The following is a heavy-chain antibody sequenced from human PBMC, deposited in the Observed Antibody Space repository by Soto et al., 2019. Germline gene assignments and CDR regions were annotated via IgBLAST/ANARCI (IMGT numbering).Heavy chain of an antibody. CDR3: ARAGLGYCTCTSCHPGFDI. CDR1: GFTFSNYW. D-gene: IGHD2-2*01. J-gene: IGHJ3*02. CDR2: INGDGRTT. V-gene: IGHV3-74*01. Sequence: EVQLVESGGGLVQPGGSLRLSCAASGFTFSNYWMHWVRQAPGKGLEWVSRINGDGRTTIYADSVKGRFTISRDNAKNTLYLQMNSLRAEDTAVYYCARAGLGYCTCTSCHPGFDIWGQGTMVTVSS.